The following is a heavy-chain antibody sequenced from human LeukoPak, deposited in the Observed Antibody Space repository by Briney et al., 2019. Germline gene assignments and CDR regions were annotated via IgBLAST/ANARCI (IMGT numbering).Heavy chain of an antibody. CDR2: IYSGGST. D-gene: IGHD2-8*01. V-gene: IGHV3-53*01. CDR1: GFIVSSNY. Sequence: GGSLGLSCAASGFIVSSNYMSWVRQAPGKGLEWVSIIYSGGSTYYADSVKGRFTIPRENSKNTVYLQMNSLRGEDTAMYYCARVGTGTSGYFDYWGQGALVTVSS. CDR3: ARVGTGTSGYFDY. J-gene: IGHJ4*02.